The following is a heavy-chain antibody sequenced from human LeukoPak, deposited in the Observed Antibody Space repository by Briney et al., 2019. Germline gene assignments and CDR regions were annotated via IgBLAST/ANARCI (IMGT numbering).Heavy chain of an antibody. CDR2: INGRGDNT. D-gene: IGHD2/OR15-2a*01. Sequence: GGSLRLSCAASGVIISSYAMSWVRQAPGKGLEWVSAINGRGDNTYYADFVKGRFTVSRDNSKSTVYLQMNSLRTEDTAVYYCAKDRVSPGFNWFDPWGQGALVTVSS. CDR1: GVIISSYA. J-gene: IGHJ5*02. CDR3: AKDRVSPGFNWFDP. V-gene: IGHV3-23*01.